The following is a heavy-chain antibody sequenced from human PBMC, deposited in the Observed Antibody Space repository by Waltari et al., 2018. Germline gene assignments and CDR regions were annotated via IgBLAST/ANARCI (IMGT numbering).Heavy chain of an antibody. CDR2: ISGSGGST. J-gene: IGHJ6*02. CDR3: ARRTLLRSGFERHYGMDV. CDR1: GFTFSSYA. D-gene: IGHD3-3*01. Sequence: EVQLLESGGGLVQPGGSLRLSCAASGFTFSSYAMSWVRQAPGKGLEWVSAISGSGGSTYDADSVKGRFTISRDNSKNTRYLQMNSLRAEDTAVYYCARRTLLRSGFERHYGMDVWGQGTTVTVSS. V-gene: IGHV3-23*01.